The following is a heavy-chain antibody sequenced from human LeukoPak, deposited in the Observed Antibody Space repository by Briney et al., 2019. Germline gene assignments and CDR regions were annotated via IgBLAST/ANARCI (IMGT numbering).Heavy chain of an antibody. J-gene: IGHJ4*02. CDR3: AKEGSDGNYFDY. CDR2: ISYDGSNK. CDR1: GFTFSSYG. V-gene: IGHV3-30*18. Sequence: PGRSLRLSCAASGFTFSSYGMHWVRQAPGKGLEWVAVISYDGSNKYYADSVKGRFTISRDNSKNTLYLQMNSLRAEDTAVYYCAKEGSDGNYFDYWGQGTLVTVSS.